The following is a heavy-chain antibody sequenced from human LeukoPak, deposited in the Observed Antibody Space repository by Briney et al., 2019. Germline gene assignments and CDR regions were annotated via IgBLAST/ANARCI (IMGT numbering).Heavy chain of an antibody. CDR3: ARGSCSSTSCFPELDDY. D-gene: IGHD2-2*01. CDR2: MNPNSGNT. J-gene: IGHJ4*02. CDR1: GYNFDRYG. Sequence: ASVKVSCKGSGYNFDRYGVNWVRQATGQGLEWMEWMNPNSGNTGYAQKFQGRVTMTRNTSISTAYMELSSLRSEDTAVYYCARGSCSSTSCFPELDDYWGQGTLVTVSS. V-gene: IGHV1-8*01.